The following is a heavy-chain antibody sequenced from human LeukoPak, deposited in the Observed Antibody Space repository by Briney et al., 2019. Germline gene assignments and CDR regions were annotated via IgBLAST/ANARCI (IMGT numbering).Heavy chain of an antibody. V-gene: IGHV4-39*02. J-gene: IGHJ4*02. CDR1: GDSISGSSYF. Sequence: SETLSLTCTVSGDSISGSSYFWGWIRQPPGKGLEWIGAIYYSGSTYYNPSLKSRVTISIDTSKSQFSLSLSSLTAADTAVYYCARESGLEPALIDYWGQGTLVTVSS. D-gene: IGHD1-14*01. CDR3: ARESGLEPALIDY. CDR2: IYYSGST.